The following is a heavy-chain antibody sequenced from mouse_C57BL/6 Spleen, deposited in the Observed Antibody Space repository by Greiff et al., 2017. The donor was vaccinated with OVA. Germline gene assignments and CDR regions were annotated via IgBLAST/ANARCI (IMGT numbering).Heavy chain of an antibody. V-gene: IGHV14-4*01. J-gene: IGHJ3*01. Sequence: EVKLVESGAELVRPGVSVKLSCTASGFNIKDDYMHWVKQRPEQGLEWIGWIDPENGDTEYASKFQGKATITADTSSNTAYLQLSSLTSEDTAVYYCRTFAYWGQGTLVTVSA. CDR1: GFNIKDDY. CDR2: IDPENGDT. CDR3: RTFAY.